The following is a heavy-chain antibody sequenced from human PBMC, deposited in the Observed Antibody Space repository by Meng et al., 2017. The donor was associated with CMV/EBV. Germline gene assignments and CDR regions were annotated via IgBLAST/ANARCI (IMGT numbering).Heavy chain of an antibody. CDR2: ISWDGGST. Sequence: GESLKISCAASGFTFDDYAMHWVRQAPGKGLEWVSLISWDGGSTYYADSVKGRFTISRDNSKNSLYLQMNSLRAEDTALYYCAKDLGETGGTIDYWGQGTLVTVSS. CDR1: GFTFDDYA. D-gene: IGHD4-23*01. CDR3: AKDLGETGGTIDY. V-gene: IGHV3-43D*03. J-gene: IGHJ4*02.